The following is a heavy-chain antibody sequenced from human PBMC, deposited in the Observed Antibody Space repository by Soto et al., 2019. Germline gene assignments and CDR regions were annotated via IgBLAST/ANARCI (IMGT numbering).Heavy chain of an antibody. Sequence: SETLSLTCAISGDSVSSNSAAWNWIRQSPSRGLEWLGRTYYRSKWYNDYAVSVKSRITINPDTSKNQFSLQLNSVTPEDTAVYYCARDGWDIEDKDTNWFDPWGQGTLVTVSS. CDR1: GDSVSSNSAA. V-gene: IGHV6-1*01. CDR3: ARDGWDIEDKDTNWFDP. J-gene: IGHJ5*02. CDR2: TYYRSKWYN. D-gene: IGHD2-15*01.